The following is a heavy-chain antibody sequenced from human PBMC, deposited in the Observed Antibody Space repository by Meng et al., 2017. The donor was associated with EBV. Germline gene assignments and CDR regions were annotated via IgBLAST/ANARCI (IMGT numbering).Heavy chain of an antibody. CDR2: IYDGETT. CDR1: GASVSGGTFH. CDR3: AKSSSSTPGVVDS. Sequence: HVQLQESGPGLVKPAXXLSLTCTVSGASVSGGTFHWSWIRQPPGKELEWIGYIYDGETTIYNPSLKSRVTIFLDTSRNQFSLGLRSVTTADTAVYYCAKSSSSTPGVVDSWGQGTLVTVSS. J-gene: IGHJ4*02. V-gene: IGHV4-61*01. D-gene: IGHD6-6*01.